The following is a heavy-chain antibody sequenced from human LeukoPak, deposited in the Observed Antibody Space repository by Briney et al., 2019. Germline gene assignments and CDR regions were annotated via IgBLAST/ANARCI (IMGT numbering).Heavy chain of an antibody. CDR1: GFTFSSHA. CDR3: ATAVLLRNYYGLGTYYNGAFDI. CDR2: VSGSGTST. D-gene: IGHD3-10*01. V-gene: IGHV3-23*01. Sequence: GGSLRLSCAASGFTFSSHAMSWVRQAPGKGLKWVSTVSGSGTSTYYADSVKGRFSISRDNSDNPLYPHMNSLRAEETAVYYCATAVLLRNYYGLGTYYNGAFDIWGQGTMVTVSS. J-gene: IGHJ3*02.